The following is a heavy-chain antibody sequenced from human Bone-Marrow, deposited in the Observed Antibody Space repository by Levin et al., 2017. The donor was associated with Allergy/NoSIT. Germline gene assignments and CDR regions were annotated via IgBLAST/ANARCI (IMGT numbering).Heavy chain of an antibody. Sequence: GESLKISCKGSGYSFTSYWIGWVRQMPGKGLEWMGIIYPGDSDTRYSPSFQGQVTISADKSISTAYLQWSSLKASDTAMYYCARGYCSSTSCYHRPGWFDPWGQGTLVTVSS. V-gene: IGHV5-51*01. D-gene: IGHD2-2*01. J-gene: IGHJ5*02. CDR3: ARGYCSSTSCYHRPGWFDP. CDR1: GYSFTSYW. CDR2: IYPGDSDT.